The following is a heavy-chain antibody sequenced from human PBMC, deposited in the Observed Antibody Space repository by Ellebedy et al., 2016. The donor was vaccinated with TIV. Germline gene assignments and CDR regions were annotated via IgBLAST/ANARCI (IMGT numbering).Heavy chain of an antibody. CDR2: INIDGTT. Sequence: GGSLRLSCAASGFTVDINYMSWVHQAPGKGLEWVSLINIDGTTYYADSVKGRFTISRDNSKNTLLLQMNSLRAEDTAVYYCAGETFNDVDLKLWGLLDIWGQGTMVTVSS. J-gene: IGHJ3*02. V-gene: IGHV3-66*01. D-gene: IGHD3-10*01. CDR1: GFTVDINY. CDR3: AGETFNDVDLKLWGLLDI.